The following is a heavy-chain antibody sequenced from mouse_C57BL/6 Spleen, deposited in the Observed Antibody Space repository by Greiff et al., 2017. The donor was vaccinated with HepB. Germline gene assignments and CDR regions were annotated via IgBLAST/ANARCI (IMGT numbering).Heavy chain of an antibody. D-gene: IGHD1-1*01. V-gene: IGHV1-5*01. CDR3: TRPPYYYGSSHWYFDV. CDR2: IYPGNSDT. J-gene: IGHJ1*03. CDR1: GYTFTSYW. Sequence: VQLQQSGTVLARPGALVKMSCKTSGYTFTSYWMHWVKQRPGQGLEWIGAIYPGNSDTSYNQKFKGKAKLTAVTSASTAYMELSSLTNEDSAVYYCTRPPYYYGSSHWYFDVWGTGTTVTVSS.